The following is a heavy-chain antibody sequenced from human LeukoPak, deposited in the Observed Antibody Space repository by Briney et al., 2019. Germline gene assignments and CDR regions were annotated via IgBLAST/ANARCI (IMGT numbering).Heavy chain of an antibody. Sequence: QAGGSLRLSCAASGFTFSSYSMNWVRQAPGKGLEWVSGISTSGANTFYADSVKGRFTISRDNSMDTLYLQMNSLRAEDTAVYYCAKAREVTGFALPFDYWGQGTLVTVSS. CDR1: GFTFSSYS. D-gene: IGHD3-9*01. V-gene: IGHV3-23*01. CDR2: ISTSGANT. J-gene: IGHJ4*02. CDR3: AKAREVTGFALPFDY.